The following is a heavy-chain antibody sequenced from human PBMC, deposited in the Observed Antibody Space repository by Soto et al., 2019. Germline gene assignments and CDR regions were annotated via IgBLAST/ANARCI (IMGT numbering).Heavy chain of an antibody. Sequence: GGSMRLSCAASGFTFSSYAMSWVRQAPGKGLEWVSAISGSGGSTYYADSVKGRFTISRDNSKNTLYLQMNSLRAEDTAVYYFAKEYSSSSGRLVRDWFDPWGQGTLVTVSS. CDR3: AKEYSSSSGRLVRDWFDP. V-gene: IGHV3-23*01. D-gene: IGHD6-6*01. CDR1: GFTFSSYA. J-gene: IGHJ5*02. CDR2: ISGSGGST.